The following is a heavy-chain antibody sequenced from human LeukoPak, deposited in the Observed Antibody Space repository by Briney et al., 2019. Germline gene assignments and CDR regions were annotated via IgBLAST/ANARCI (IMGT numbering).Heavy chain of an antibody. J-gene: IGHJ5*02. CDR2: ISGSGGST. V-gene: IGHV3-23*01. Sequence: GGSLRLSCAASGFTFSSYAMSWVRQAPGKGLEWVSAISGSGGSTYYADSVKGRFTISRDNSKNTLYLQMNSLRAEDTAVYYCAKRRDNWNLKYNWFGPWGQGTLVTVSS. CDR3: AKRRDNWNLKYNWFGP. CDR1: GFTFSSYA. D-gene: IGHD1-20*01.